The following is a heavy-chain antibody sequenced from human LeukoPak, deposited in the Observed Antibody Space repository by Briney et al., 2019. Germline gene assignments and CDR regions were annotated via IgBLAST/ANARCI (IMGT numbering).Heavy chain of an antibody. CDR1: GYSFTSYW. D-gene: IGHD2-15*01. Sequence: GESLKISCKGSGYSFTSYWISWVRQMPGKGLEWMGIIYPGDSDTRYSPSFQGQVTISADKSISTAYLQWSSLKASDTAMYYCARLSYCSGGSCYSDWFDPWGQGTLVTVSS. V-gene: IGHV5-51*01. J-gene: IGHJ5*02. CDR2: IYPGDSDT. CDR3: ARLSYCSGGSCYSDWFDP.